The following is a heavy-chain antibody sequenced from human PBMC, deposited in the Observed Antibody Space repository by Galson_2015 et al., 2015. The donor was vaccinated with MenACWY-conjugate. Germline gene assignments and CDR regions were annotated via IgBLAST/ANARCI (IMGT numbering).Heavy chain of an antibody. D-gene: IGHD3-3*01. Sequence: QSGAEVKKPGASVTVSCKASGYTFSKYGISWVRQAPGQGLEWMGWINAYNGNTKSSQKFQGGVTMTTDTSTSTAYMELRSLRSDDTAGYYCARDKVLYFDFYSGFRVPDYWGQGTLVAVSS. CDR2: INAYNGNT. CDR3: ARDKVLYFDFYSGFRVPDY. J-gene: IGHJ4*02. CDR1: GYTFSKYG. V-gene: IGHV1-18*01.